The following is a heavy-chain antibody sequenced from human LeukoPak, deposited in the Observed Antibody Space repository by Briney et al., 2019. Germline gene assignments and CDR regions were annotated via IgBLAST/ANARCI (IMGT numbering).Heavy chain of an antibody. J-gene: IGHJ4*02. V-gene: IGHV3-72*01. CDR3: VRGHDSFDY. CDR1: GFTFSDHY. Sequence: GGSLRLSCAVSGFTFSDHYMDWVRQAPGKGLEWVGRSRNKDHRYSTEYAASVKGRFTISRDESKNSLFLQMNSLKIDDTAIYYCVRGHDSFDYWGPGTLVTVSS. D-gene: IGHD3-3*01. CDR2: SRNKDHRYST.